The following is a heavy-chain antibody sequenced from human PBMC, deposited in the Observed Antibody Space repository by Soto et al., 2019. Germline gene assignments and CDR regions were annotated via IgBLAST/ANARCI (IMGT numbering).Heavy chain of an antibody. CDR2: IKSKTDGGTT. CDR3: TTDKNVVVVAATPPYYYYYYMDV. Sequence: GGSLRLSCAASGFTFSNAWMSWVRQAPGKGLEWVGRIKSKTDGGTTDHVAPVKGRFTISRDDSKNTLYLQMNSLKTEDTAVYYCTTDKNVVVVAATPPYYYYYYMDVWGKGTTVTVSS. CDR1: GFTFSNAW. J-gene: IGHJ6*03. V-gene: IGHV3-15*01. D-gene: IGHD2-15*01.